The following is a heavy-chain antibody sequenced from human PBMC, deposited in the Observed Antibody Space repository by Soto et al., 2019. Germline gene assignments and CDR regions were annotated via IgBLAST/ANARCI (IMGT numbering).Heavy chain of an antibody. D-gene: IGHD3-10*01. CDR1: GGSFSGYY. V-gene: IGHV4-34*01. CDR3: ARGRGDGYNQHWYFDL. J-gene: IGHJ2*01. CDR2: INHSGST. Sequence: QVHLQQWGAGLLKPSETLSLTCAVYGGSFSGYYWSWIRQPPGKGLEWIGEINHSGSTNYNPSLKSRYSMSVGTSNNQFSLKLSSVTAADTAVYYCARGRGDGYNQHWYFDLWGRGTLVTVSS.